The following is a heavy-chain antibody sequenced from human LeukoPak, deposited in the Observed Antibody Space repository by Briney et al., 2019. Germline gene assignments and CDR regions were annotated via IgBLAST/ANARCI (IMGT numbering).Heavy chain of an antibody. D-gene: IGHD6-13*01. Sequence: GGSLRLSCAASGFTFSSYDMHWVRQATGKGLEWVSVIGTAGDTYYPGSVKGRFTISRENAKNSLYLQMNSLRDGDTAVYYCARGPPYSSSWYSGPNSFDYWGQGTLVTVSS. J-gene: IGHJ4*02. CDR1: GFTFSSYD. CDR3: ARGPPYSSSWYSGPNSFDY. CDR2: IGTAGDT. V-gene: IGHV3-13*01.